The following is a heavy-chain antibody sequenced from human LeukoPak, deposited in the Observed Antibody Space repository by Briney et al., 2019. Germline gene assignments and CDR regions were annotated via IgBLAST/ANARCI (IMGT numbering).Heavy chain of an antibody. V-gene: IGHV3-33*01. J-gene: IGHJ4*02. D-gene: IGHD4-17*01. Sequence: GTSLRLSCAASGFTFSSYGMHWVRQAPGKGLEWVAVIWYDGSNKYYADSVKGRFTISRDSSKNTLYLQMNSLRAEDTAVYYCARARLGDYGDDATDYWGQGTLVTVSS. CDR1: GFTFSSYG. CDR2: IWYDGSNK. CDR3: ARARLGDYGDDATDY.